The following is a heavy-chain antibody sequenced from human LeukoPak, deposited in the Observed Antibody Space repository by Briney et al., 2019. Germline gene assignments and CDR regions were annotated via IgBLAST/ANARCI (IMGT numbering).Heavy chain of an antibody. Sequence: GGSLRLSCAASGFTFSNCDIHWVRQASGKGLEWVSGIDTAGDTKYPDSVKGRFAISRENAKNSLHLQMNSLKAGDTAIYYCAPRANGDYGRWYYDLWGRGTLVTVSS. CDR1: GFTFSNCD. D-gene: IGHD4-17*01. CDR3: APRANGDYGRWYYDL. V-gene: IGHV3-13*01. J-gene: IGHJ2*01. CDR2: IDTAGDT.